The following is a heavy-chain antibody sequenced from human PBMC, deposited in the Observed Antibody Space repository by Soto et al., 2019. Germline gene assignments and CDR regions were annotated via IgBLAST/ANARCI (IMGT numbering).Heavy chain of an antibody. CDR3: AKTRVIRYFDWFYFDY. V-gene: IGHV3-23*01. D-gene: IGHD3-9*01. CDR2: ISGSGDST. J-gene: IGHJ4*02. CDR1: GFTFSSYA. Sequence: GGSLRLSCAASGFTFSSYAMSWVRQAPGKGLEWVSAISGSGDSTYYADSVKGRFTISRDNSKNTLYLQMNSLRAEDTAVYYCAKTRVIRYFDWFYFDYWGQGTLVTVSS.